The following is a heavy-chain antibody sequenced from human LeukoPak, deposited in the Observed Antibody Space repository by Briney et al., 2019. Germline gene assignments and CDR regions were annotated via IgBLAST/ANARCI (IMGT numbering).Heavy chain of an antibody. V-gene: IGHV4-59*01. D-gene: IGHD3-3*02. J-gene: IGHJ6*03. CDR3: ARAFYPGYYSYMAV. CDR1: GGSISPYY. Sequence: SETLSLTCTVSGGSISPYYWSWIRQPPGKGLEWIGYIYYSGSTNYDPSLKSRVTISVDTSKSQFSLKLSSVTAADTAVYYCARAFYPGYYSYMAVWGKGTTVTVSS. CDR2: IYYSGST.